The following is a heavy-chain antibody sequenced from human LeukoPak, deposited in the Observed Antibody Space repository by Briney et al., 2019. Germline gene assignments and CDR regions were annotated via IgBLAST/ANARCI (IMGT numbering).Heavy chain of an antibody. CDR3: ARAILYYYDSSGPTPGPFDY. CDR2: INTNTGNP. CDR1: GYTFTSFG. Sequence: ASVKVSCKASGYTFTSFGISWVRQAPGQGLEWMGWINTNTGNPTYAQGFTGRFVFSLDTSVSTAYLQISSLKAEDTAVYYCARAILYYYDSSGPTPGPFDYWGQGTLVTVSS. V-gene: IGHV7-4-1*02. D-gene: IGHD3-22*01. J-gene: IGHJ4*02.